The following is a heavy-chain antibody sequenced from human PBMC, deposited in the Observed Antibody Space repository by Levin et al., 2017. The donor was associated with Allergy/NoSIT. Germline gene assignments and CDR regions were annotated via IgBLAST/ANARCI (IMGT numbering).Heavy chain of an antibody. CDR2: FSGRSSTI. CDR1: GFIFSTYS. J-gene: IGHJ6*02. Sequence: LTGGSLRLSCAASGFIFSTYSMNWVRQAPGKGLEWVSFFSGRSSTIFYSDSVKGRFTISRDNAQRSLSLQMNNLRVEDTAVYYCARLKKDVDNSDYYVMDVLGQGTTVTVSS. V-gene: IGHV3-48*01. CDR3: ARLKKDVDNSDYYVMDV. D-gene: IGHD5-24*01.